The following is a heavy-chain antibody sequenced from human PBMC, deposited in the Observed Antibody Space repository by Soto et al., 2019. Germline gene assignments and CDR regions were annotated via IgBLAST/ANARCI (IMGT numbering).Heavy chain of an antibody. J-gene: IGHJ4*02. CDR1: GYTFSSYH. CDR3: ARDLPPVDY. CDR2: ISAYNGNT. V-gene: IGHV1-18*01. Sequence: QIQLVQSGAEVKKPGASVKVSCKASGYTFSSYHITWVRQAPGQGLEWLGWISAYNGNTNYAQNLQGRVTMTTDPSTSTAYMELRSLRSDDTAVYYCARDLPPVDYWGQGTLVTVSS.